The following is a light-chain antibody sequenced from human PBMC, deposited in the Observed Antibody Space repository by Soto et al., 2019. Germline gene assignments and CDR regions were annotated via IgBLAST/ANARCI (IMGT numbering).Light chain of an antibody. CDR2: DNN. CDR1: SSKIGGNP. Sequence: QSVLTQPPSASGTPGQRVTISCSGSSSKIGGNPVNWYQHLPGAAPKLLIYDNNRRPSGVPDRFSGSKSGTSASLAISGLQSEDEADYYCAAWDDGLNGPYVFGTGTKGTGL. CDR3: AAWDDGLNGPYV. V-gene: IGLV1-44*01. J-gene: IGLJ1*01.